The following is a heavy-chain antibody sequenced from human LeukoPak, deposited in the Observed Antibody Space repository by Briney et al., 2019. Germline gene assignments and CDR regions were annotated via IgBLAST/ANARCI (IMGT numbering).Heavy chain of an antibody. CDR3: ARETSGTTMFNYFDY. J-gene: IGHJ4*02. CDR1: GFTFSSYS. Sequence: GGSLRLSCAASGFTFSSYSMNWVRQAPGKGLEWVSYISSSSSTIYYADSVKGRFTISRDNAKNSLYLQMNSLGAEDTAVYYCARETSGTTMFNYFDYWGQGTLVTVSS. D-gene: IGHD1-1*01. CDR2: ISSSSSTI. V-gene: IGHV3-48*04.